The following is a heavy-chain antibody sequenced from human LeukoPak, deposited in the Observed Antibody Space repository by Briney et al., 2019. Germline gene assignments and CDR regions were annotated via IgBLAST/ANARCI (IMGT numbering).Heavy chain of an antibody. V-gene: IGHV1-69*01. CDR1: GGTFSSYA. CDR3: ARDTGAVAGTFDY. Sequence: SVKVSCKASGGTFSSYAINWVRPAPGQGLEWMGGIISILGATTYAQRFQDRVTIIADESTGTAYMELSSLRSEDTAMYYCARDTGAVAGTFDYWGQGTLVTVSS. D-gene: IGHD6-19*01. J-gene: IGHJ4*02. CDR2: IISILGAT.